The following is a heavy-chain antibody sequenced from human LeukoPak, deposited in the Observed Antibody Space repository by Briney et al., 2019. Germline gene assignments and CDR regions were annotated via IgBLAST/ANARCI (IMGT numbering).Heavy chain of an antibody. CDR3: ATGGIIAAAHNWFDP. J-gene: IGHJ5*02. V-gene: IGHV1-18*01. CDR1: GYTFTSYG. Sequence: ASVKVSCKASGYTFTSYGISWVRQAPGQGLEWVGWISAHNGDTSYAQKLQGRVTMTTDTSTSTAYMEVRSLRSEDTAVYYCATGGIIAAAHNWFDPWGRGTLVTVSS. D-gene: IGHD6-13*01. CDR2: ISAHNGDT.